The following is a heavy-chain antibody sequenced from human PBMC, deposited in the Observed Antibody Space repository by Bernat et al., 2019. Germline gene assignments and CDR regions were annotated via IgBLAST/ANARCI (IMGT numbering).Heavy chain of an antibody. CDR2: ISAYNGNT. Sequence: QVQLVQSGAEVKKPGASVKVSCKASGYTFTSYGISWVRQAPGQGLEWMGWISAYNGNTNYAQKLQGRVTMTTDTSTSTAYMELRSLRSDDTAVYYCARAHDYDFWSGRPGYYYTDVWGKGTTVTVSS. V-gene: IGHV1-18*01. D-gene: IGHD3-3*01. CDR3: ARAHDYDFWSGRPGYYYTDV. J-gene: IGHJ6*03. CDR1: GYTFTSYG.